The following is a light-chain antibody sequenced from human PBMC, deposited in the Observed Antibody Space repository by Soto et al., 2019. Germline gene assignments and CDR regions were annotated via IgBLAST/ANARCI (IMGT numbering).Light chain of an antibody. Sequence: QSVLTQSPSASASLGASVKLTCTLSSGHSSYAIAWHQKQPAKGPRYLMDLNNDGSHTKGDGIPDRFSGSSSGAERYLIISSLQSEDEADYYCQTWGTGFQVFGGGTKLTVL. CDR2: LNNDGSH. J-gene: IGLJ2*01. CDR1: SGHSSYA. CDR3: QTWGTGFQV. V-gene: IGLV4-69*01.